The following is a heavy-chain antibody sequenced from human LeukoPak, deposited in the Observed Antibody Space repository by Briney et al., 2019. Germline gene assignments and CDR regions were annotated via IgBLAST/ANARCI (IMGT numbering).Heavy chain of an antibody. Sequence: XXXXSGFTXSRYWMHWVRQAPGKGLVWVSRINSDGRSTNYADSVKGRFSISRDNAENTLYLQMNSLRVEDTAVYYCXRGADTGYSSDSWGQGTLVTVSS. J-gene: IGHJ4*02. D-gene: IGHD3-9*01. CDR3: XRGADTGYSSDS. CDR1: GFTXSRYW. CDR2: INSDGRST. V-gene: IGHV3-74*01.